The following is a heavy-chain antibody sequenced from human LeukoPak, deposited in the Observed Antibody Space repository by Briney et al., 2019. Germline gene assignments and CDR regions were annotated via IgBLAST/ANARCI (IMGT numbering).Heavy chain of an antibody. J-gene: IGHJ3*02. CDR1: GFTFTKHG. D-gene: IGHD5-24*01. V-gene: IGHV1-18*01. Sequence: ASVKVSCKASGFTFTKHGFSWVRQAPGQGLEWMGWISAYNGDTYYAQKLQGRVTVTTDTSTSTAYMELRSLTYDDTAVYYCARVDGHKRAFDIWGQGTMVTVSS. CDR3: ARVDGHKRAFDI. CDR2: ISAYNGDT.